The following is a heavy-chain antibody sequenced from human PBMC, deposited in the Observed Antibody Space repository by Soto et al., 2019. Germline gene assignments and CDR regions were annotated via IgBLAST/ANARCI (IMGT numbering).Heavy chain of an antibody. J-gene: IGHJ4*02. Sequence: PGGSLRLSCAASGFTFRNARMSWVRQAPGKGLEWVGRIKSKSDGGAIDYAAPVKGRFILSRDDSKNMLYLQMNSLKTEDTAMYYCTVYGGKGAFDSWGQGTLVTVSS. CDR1: GFTFRNAR. V-gene: IGHV3-15*01. CDR2: IKSKSDGGAI. D-gene: IGHD4-17*01. CDR3: TVYGGKGAFDS.